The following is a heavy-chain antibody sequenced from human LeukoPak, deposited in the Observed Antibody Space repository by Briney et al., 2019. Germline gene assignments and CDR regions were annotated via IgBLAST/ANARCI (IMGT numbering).Heavy chain of an antibody. Sequence: PGGSLRLSCAASGFTFSSYAMHWVRQAPGKGLEWVAVISYDESDKYYADSVKGRFTISRDNSKNTLYLQMNSLRAEDTAVYYCARGNDYIWGSYLAYWGQETLVTVSS. D-gene: IGHD3-16*01. V-gene: IGHV3-30*14. J-gene: IGHJ4*02. CDR2: ISYDESDK. CDR1: GFTFSSYA. CDR3: ARGNDYIWGSYLAY.